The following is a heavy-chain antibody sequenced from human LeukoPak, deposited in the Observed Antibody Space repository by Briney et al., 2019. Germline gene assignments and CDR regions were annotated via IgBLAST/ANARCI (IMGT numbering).Heavy chain of an antibody. V-gene: IGHV3-23*01. CDR2: ISGSGGST. Sequence: GGSLRLSCAASGFTFSSYAMSWVRQAPGKGQEWVSAISGSGGSTYYADSVKGRFTISRDNAKNTLYLQMNSLRAEDTAVYYCVKAAAGSFDYWGQGTLVTVSS. D-gene: IGHD6-25*01. CDR3: VKAAAGSFDY. J-gene: IGHJ4*02. CDR1: GFTFSSYA.